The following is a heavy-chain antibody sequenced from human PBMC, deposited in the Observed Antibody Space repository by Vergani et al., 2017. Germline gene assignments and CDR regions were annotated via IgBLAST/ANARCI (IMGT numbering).Heavy chain of an antibody. D-gene: IGHD2-8*01. J-gene: IGHJ4*02. Sequence: QVQLVQSGAAVKKPGASAKVSCTASGYIFKNYYMHWLRLAPGQGFQWMGVVNFVTGAATSPQKFEGRITMTRDTSTATFYMDLSSHKYEDTAIYYCASSLGYCTSCNFRPFHLDLWGQGTLVTVSS. CDR1: GYIFKNYY. V-gene: IGHV1-46*02. CDR3: ASSLGYCTSCNFRPFHLDL. CDR2: VNFVTGAA.